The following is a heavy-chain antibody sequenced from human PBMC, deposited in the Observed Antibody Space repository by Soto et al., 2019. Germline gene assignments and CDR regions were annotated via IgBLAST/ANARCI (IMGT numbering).Heavy chain of an antibody. Sequence: ETLSLTCTVSGGSISSYYWSWIRQPPGKGLEWIGYIYYSGSTNYNPPLKSRVTISVDTSKNQFSLKLSSVTAADTAVYYCARLGRNDAFDIWGQGTMVT. D-gene: IGHD1-1*01. J-gene: IGHJ3*02. CDR1: GGSISSYY. CDR3: ARLGRNDAFDI. CDR2: IYYSGST. V-gene: IGHV4-59*08.